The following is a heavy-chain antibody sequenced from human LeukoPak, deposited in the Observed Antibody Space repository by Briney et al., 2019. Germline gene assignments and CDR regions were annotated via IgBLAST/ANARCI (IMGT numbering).Heavy chain of an antibody. D-gene: IGHD3-22*01. CDR3: ARDSTNYYYYDSSGYFSY. J-gene: IGHJ4*02. Sequence: GGSVRLSCGASGFTFSDYWMSWVRQAPGKGLEWVAIIKGDGTEKKYVDSVKGRFTISRDSARKSVYLQMDSVGVEDTAVYYCARDSTNYYYYDSSGYFSYWGQGTLVTVSS. CDR2: IKGDGTEK. V-gene: IGHV3-7*01. CDR1: GFTFSDYW.